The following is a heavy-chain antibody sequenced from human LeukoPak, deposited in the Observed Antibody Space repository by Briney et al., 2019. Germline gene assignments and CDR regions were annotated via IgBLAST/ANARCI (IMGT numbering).Heavy chain of an antibody. CDR2: INHSGST. J-gene: IGHJ5*02. D-gene: IGHD4-23*01. CDR3: ARGGGAQFDP. CDR1: GGSYSGYY. V-gene: IGHV4-34*01. Sequence: SETLSLTCAVYGGSYSGYYWSWVRQPPGKGLEWIGEINHSGSTNYNPSLKSRVTISVDTSKNQFSLKLSSVTAADTAVYYCARGGGAQFDPWGQGTLVTVSS.